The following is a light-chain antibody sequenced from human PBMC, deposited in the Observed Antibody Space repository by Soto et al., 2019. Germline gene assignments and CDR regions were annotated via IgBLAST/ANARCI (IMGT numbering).Light chain of an antibody. Sequence: EIQMTQSPSSLSASVGDRVTITCRASQRIRNYLAWYQQRPGQVPKLLINAASTLEPGVPSRFSGSGSGTDFTLTISSLQPEDVETYYCQRYNTASCTFGPGTMVDSK. CDR3: QRYNTASCT. CDR1: QRIRNY. J-gene: IGKJ3*01. V-gene: IGKV1-27*01. CDR2: AAS.